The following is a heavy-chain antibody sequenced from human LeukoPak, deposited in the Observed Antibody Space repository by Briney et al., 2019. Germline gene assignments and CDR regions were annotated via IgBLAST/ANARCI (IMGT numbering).Heavy chain of an antibody. J-gene: IGHJ4*02. CDR3: ARSMIFTPDSFDY. Sequence: PGGSLRLSCAASGFTFSSYWMHWVRQAPVKGLVWVSRISSDGSSTSYADSVKGRFTISRDNAKNTLYLQMNSLRAEDTAVYYCARSMIFTPDSFDYWGQGTLVTVSS. CDR1: GFTFSSYW. D-gene: IGHD3-22*01. V-gene: IGHV3-74*01. CDR2: ISSDGSST.